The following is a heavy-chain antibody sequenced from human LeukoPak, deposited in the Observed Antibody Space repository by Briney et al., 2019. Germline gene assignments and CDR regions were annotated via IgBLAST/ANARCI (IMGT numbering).Heavy chain of an antibody. CDR3: ARDPLRDIVVDNWFDP. CDR1: GGTFSSYA. CDR2: IIPILGIA. J-gene: IGHJ5*02. Sequence: SVKVSCKASGGTFSSYAISWVRQAPGQGLEWMGRIIPILGIANYAQKFQGRVTITADKSTSTAYMELSSLRSEDTAVYYCARDPLRDIVVDNWFDPWGQGTLVTVSS. D-gene: IGHD2-2*01. V-gene: IGHV1-69*04.